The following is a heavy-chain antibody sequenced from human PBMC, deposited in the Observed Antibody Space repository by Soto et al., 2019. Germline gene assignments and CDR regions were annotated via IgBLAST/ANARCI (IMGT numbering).Heavy chain of an antibody. Sequence: GGSLRLSCAASGFTFSNAWMSWVRQAPGKGLEWVGRIKSKTDGGTTDYAAPVKGRFTISRDDSKNTLYLQMNSLRAEDTAVYYCARDRSIFIAAAISFDPWGQGTLVTVSS. CDR3: ARDRSIFIAAAISFDP. CDR2: IKSKTDGGTT. J-gene: IGHJ5*02. V-gene: IGHV3-15*01. D-gene: IGHD6-13*01. CDR1: GFTFSNAW.